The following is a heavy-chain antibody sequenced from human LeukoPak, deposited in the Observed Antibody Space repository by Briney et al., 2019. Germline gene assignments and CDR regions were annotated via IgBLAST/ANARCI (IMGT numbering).Heavy chain of an antibody. V-gene: IGHV1-2*02. D-gene: IGHD2-2*01. CDR1: GYTFTGYY. J-gene: IGHJ6*03. CDR2: INPNSGGT. CDR3: AAVPAAMGVYYYYMDV. Sequence: GASVKVSCKASGYTFTGYYMHWVRQAPGQGLEWMGWINPNSGGTNYAQKFQGRVTITADKSTSTAYMELSSLRSEDTAVYYCAAVPAAMGVYYYYMDVWGKGTTVTVSS.